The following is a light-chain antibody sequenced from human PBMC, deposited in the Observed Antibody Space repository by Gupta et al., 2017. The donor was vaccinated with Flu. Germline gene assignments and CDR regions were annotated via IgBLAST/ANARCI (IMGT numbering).Light chain of an antibody. Sequence: VTPGEPASISCRSSQSLLHSNGYNYLDWYLQKPGQSPQLLIYLGSNRASGVPDRFSGSGSGTXFTLKIXRVEAEDVGVYYCRQALQTPRTFGXGTKVEIK. CDR2: LGS. CDR3: RQALQTPRT. V-gene: IGKV2-28*01. J-gene: IGKJ1*01. CDR1: QSLLHSNGYNY.